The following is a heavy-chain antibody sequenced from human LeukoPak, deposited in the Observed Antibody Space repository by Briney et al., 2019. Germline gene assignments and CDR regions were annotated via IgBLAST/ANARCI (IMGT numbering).Heavy chain of an antibody. J-gene: IGHJ3*02. D-gene: IGHD3-10*01. CDR1: GFSFDDYG. V-gene: IGHV3-21*06. Sequence: PGGSLRLSCAASGFSFDDYGLTWVRQAPGKGLEWVSFTDTSGRYVYYGDSVKGRFTISRDNAKNLLFLQMNGLRAEDTALYYCARGRSITLLRGVAMSDGFDIWGQGAMVAVSS. CDR2: TDTSGRYV. CDR3: ARGRSITLLRGVAMSDGFDI.